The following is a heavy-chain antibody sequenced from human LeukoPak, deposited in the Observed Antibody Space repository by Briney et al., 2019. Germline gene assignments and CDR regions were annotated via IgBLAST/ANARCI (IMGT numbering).Heavy chain of an antibody. CDR1: GDSISRGNYY. V-gene: IGHV4-61*02. D-gene: IGHD3-10*01. Sequence: SETLSLTCTVSGDSISRGNYYWSWIRQPAGKGLEWIGRLHTSGSTNYNPSLKSRVTISVDTSKNQFSLKLSSVTAADTAVYYCAGRNYGSGSYGAFDIWGQGTMVTVSS. CDR3: AGRNYGSGSYGAFDI. CDR2: LHTSGST. J-gene: IGHJ3*02.